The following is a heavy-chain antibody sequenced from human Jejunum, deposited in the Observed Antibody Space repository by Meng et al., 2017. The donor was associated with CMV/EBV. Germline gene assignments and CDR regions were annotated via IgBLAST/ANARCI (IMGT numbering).Heavy chain of an antibody. Sequence: QPVESGGGEKEPGAPVKVSCKGSGYTFTRYCKQWVRQAPGPRLEWKGWIKGGKGKTKYSPEFQGRVTITRDTSASTAYMELSSLRSEDTAVYYCARDVVVPAALTVRIDYWGQGTLVTVSS. CDR2: IKGGKGKT. CDR1: GYTFTRYC. J-gene: IGHJ4*02. D-gene: IGHD2-2*01. V-gene: IGHV1-3*05. CDR3: ARDVVVPAALTVRIDY.